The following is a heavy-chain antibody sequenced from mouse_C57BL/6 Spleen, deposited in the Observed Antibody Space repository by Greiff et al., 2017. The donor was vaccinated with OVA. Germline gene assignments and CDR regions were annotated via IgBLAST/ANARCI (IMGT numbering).Heavy chain of an antibody. D-gene: IGHD2-4*01. CDR2: IYPGDGDT. J-gene: IGHJ1*03. CDR1: GYAFSSSW. V-gene: IGHV1-82*01. Sequence: QVQLQQSGPELVKPGASVKISCKASGYAFSSSWMNWVKQRPGKGLEWIGRIYPGDGDTNYNGKFKGKATLTADKSSSTAYMQLSSLTAEDSAVYFCARERANDYDYRGYFDVWGTGTTVTVSS. CDR3: ARERANDYDYRGYFDV.